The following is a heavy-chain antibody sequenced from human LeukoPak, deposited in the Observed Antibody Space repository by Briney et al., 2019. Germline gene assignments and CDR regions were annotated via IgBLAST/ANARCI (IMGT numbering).Heavy chain of an antibody. CDR1: GGSISSGGYY. CDR2: IYYSGST. V-gene: IGHV4-31*03. J-gene: IGHJ3*02. D-gene: IGHD3-3*01. CDR3: ARGRSRMEWFRAFDI. Sequence: SQTLSLTCTVSGGSISSGGYYWSWIRQHPGKGLEWIGYIYYSGSTYYNPSLKSRLTISVDTSKNQFSLKLSSVTAADTAVYYCARGRSRMEWFRAFDIWGQGTIVTVSS.